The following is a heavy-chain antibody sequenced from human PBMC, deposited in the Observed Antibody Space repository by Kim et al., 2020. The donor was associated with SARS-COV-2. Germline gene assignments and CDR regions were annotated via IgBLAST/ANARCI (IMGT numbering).Heavy chain of an antibody. Sequence: YAQKFQGRVTMTSDTSTSTVYMELSSLRSEVTAVYYCARDGSYSSSPFDYWGQGTLVTVSS. J-gene: IGHJ4*02. CDR3: ARDGSYSSSPFDY. D-gene: IGHD6-6*01. V-gene: IGHV1-46*01.